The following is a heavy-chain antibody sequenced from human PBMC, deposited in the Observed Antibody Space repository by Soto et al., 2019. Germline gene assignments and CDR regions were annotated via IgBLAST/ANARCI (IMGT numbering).Heavy chain of an antibody. CDR3: ARDGLTMITMVRGNWFDP. CDR2: IYTSVST. V-gene: IGHV4-4*07. Sequence: SETLSLTCTVSGGSISSYYCSWIRQPAGKVLEWIGRIYTSVSTNYNPSLKSRVTMSVDTSKNQFSLKLSSVTAADTAVYYCARDGLTMITMVRGNWFDPWGQGTLVTVSS. CDR1: GGSISSYY. J-gene: IGHJ5*02. D-gene: IGHD3-10*01.